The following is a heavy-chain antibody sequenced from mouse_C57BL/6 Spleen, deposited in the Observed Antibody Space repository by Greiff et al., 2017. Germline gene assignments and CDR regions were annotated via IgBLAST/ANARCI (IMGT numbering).Heavy chain of an antibody. V-gene: IGHV1-55*01. J-gene: IGHJ1*03. CDR2: IYPGSGST. CDR1: GYTFTSYW. D-gene: IGHD1-1*01. Sequence: QVQLKESGAELVKPGASVKMSCEASGYTFTSYWITWVKQRPGQGLEWIGDIYPGSGSTNYNEKFKSKATLTVDTSSSTAYMQLSSLTSEDSAVYYCARTYYYGSSYGDWYFDVWGTGTTVTVSS. CDR3: ARTYYYGSSYGDWYFDV.